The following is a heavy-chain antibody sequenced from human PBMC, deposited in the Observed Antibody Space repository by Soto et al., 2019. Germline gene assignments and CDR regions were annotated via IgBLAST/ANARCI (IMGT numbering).Heavy chain of an antibody. CDR1: GFTFSSYA. CDR2: ISYDGSNK. D-gene: IGHD6-19*01. Sequence: QVQLVESGGGVVQPGRSLRLSCAASGFTFSSYAMHWVRQAPGKGLEWVAVISYDGSNKYYADSVKGRFTSSRDNSKNTLYLQMNSLRAEDTAVYYCARDGMAAVAGTLAFDYWGQGTLVTVSS. CDR3: ARDGMAAVAGTLAFDY. V-gene: IGHV3-30-3*01. J-gene: IGHJ4*02.